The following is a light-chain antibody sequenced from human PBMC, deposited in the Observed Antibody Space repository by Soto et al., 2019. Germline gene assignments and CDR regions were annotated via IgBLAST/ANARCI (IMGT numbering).Light chain of an antibody. CDR2: EGS. J-gene: IGLJ1*01. CDR3: RSLTSTKTDV. CDR1: SSDVGGFNY. Sequence: QSVLTHPASISASPRQSLTLACTVTSSDVGGFNYVSWYQQQPGRAPNRILYEGSDRPSGVAHRFTGAKSGNTASLTISGRQAEDEADYYCRSLTSTKTDVLGTGTK. V-gene: IGLV2-14*01.